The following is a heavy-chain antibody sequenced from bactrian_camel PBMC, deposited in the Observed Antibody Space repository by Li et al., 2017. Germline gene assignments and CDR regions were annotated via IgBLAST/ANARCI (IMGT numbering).Heavy chain of an antibody. CDR1: GYTPRTYC. Sequence: DVQLVESGGGSVQSGGSLRLACTASGYTPRTYCMGWFRQAPGKGLEWVSGINSRTDDTTVYAESVKGRFTISIDNAKNKLYLQMNSLKSEDTALYYCAAQPGGWAFGYWGQGTQVTVS. V-gene: IGHV3S40*01. CDR2: INSRTDDTT. J-gene: IGHJ6*01. CDR3: AAQPGGWAFGY. D-gene: IGHD3*01.